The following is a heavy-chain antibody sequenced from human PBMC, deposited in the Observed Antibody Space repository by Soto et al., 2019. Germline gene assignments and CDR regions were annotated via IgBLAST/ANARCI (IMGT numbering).Heavy chain of an antibody. Sequence: QVQLVQSGAEVKKPGASVKVSCKASGYTFTSYGISWVRQAPGQGLEWMGWISAYNGNTIYAQKLQGRVTMTTDTSTSTAYMELRSLRSDDTAVYYCASAVSGVYISGLTHFDYWGQGTLVTVSS. CDR1: GYTFTSYG. CDR2: ISAYNGNT. V-gene: IGHV1-18*01. J-gene: IGHJ4*02. CDR3: ASAVSGVYISGLTHFDY. D-gene: IGHD6-19*01.